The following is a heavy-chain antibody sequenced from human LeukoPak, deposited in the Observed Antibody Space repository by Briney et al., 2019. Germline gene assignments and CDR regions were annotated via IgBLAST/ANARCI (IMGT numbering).Heavy chain of an antibody. CDR1: GFTFSSYG. D-gene: IGHD2-15*01. V-gene: IGHV3-30*02. CDR2: IRYDGSNK. CDR3: AKVPGYCSGGSCYPVCYYYYYMDV. J-gene: IGHJ6*03. Sequence: GGSLTLSCPASGFTFSSYGMHWVRQAPGKGLEWVAFIRYDGSNKYYADSVKGRFTISRDNSKNTLYLQMNSLRAEDTAVYYCAKVPGYCSGGSCYPVCYYYYYMDVWGKGTTVTISS.